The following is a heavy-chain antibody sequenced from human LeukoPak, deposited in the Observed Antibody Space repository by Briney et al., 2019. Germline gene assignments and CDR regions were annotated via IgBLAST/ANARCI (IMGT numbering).Heavy chain of an antibody. J-gene: IGHJ4*02. V-gene: IGHV3-48*02. D-gene: IGHD4-17*01. CDR3: AKRSTLTNYYFDY. Sequence: GGSLRLSCAASGFTFSSYSMNWVRQAPGKGLEWVSYVSSGSNTIYYAESAKGRFTISRDNAKNSLYLQMNSLRDEDTAVYYCAKRSTLTNYYFDYWGQGTLVTVSS. CDR2: VSSGSNTI. CDR1: GFTFSSYS.